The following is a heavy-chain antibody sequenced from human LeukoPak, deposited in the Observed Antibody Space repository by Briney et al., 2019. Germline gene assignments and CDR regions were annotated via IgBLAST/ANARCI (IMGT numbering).Heavy chain of an antibody. CDR2: MNPNSGNT. V-gene: IGHV1-8*01. J-gene: IGHJ6*03. CDR1: GYTFTSYD. CDR3: ARGLIALGNYYYDSSGYYPRYYYYYYMDV. Sequence: ASVKVSCKASGYTFTSYDINWMRQAPGQGLEWVGWMNPNSGNTGYAQTFQGKLTMTRNTSIKTAYMELSSLRSDDTAVYYCARGLIALGNYYYDSSGYYPRYYYYYYMDVWGKGTTVTISS. D-gene: IGHD3-22*01.